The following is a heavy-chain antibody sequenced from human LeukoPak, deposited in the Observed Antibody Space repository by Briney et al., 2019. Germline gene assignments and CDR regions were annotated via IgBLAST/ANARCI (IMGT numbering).Heavy chain of an antibody. Sequence: SETLSLTCTVSGGSISSYYWSWIRQPPGKGLEWIGYIYYSGSTYYNPSLKSRVTISVDTSKNQFSLKLSSVTAADTAVYYCARGGTYYYDSSGYYQCYFDYWGQGTLVTVSS. J-gene: IGHJ4*02. CDR2: IYYSGST. CDR1: GGSISSYY. CDR3: ARGGTYYYDSSGYYQCYFDY. D-gene: IGHD3-22*01. V-gene: IGHV4-59*08.